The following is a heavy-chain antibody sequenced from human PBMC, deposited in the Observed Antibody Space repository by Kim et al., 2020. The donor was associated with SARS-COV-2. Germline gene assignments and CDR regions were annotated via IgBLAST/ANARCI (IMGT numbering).Heavy chain of an antibody. Sequence: SETLSLTCTVSGGSISSSRYYWGWIRQPPGKGLERIGNIYDSGITHYSPSLKSRVTISADTSKKQFSLKLNSVTAADTAVYYCAGLLSAAFDVWGQGTMVTVSS. CDR1: GGSISSSRYY. J-gene: IGHJ3*01. CDR3: AGLLSAAFDV. CDR2: IYDSGIT. V-gene: IGHV4-39*01.